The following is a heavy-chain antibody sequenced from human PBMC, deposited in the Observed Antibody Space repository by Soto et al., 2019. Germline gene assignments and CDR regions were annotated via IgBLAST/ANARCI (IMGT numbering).Heavy chain of an antibody. D-gene: IGHD3-22*01. CDR1: GFTFSTYG. CDR2: ISYDGSDK. Sequence: HPGGSLRLSCAASGFTFSTYGMHWVRQAPGKGLEWVAFISYDGSDKYYVDSVKGRFTVSRDNSKNTFYLQMNSLRTEDTAVYYCAKAFTMKVVVPLFDPWGQGT. CDR3: AKAFTMKVVVPLFDP. J-gene: IGHJ5*02. V-gene: IGHV3-30*18.